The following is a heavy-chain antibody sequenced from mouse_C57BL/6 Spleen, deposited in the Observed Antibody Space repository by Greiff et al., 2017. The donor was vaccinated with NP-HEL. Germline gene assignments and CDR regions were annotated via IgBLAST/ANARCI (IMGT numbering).Heavy chain of an antibody. CDR2: ISDGGSYT. Sequence: DVMLVESGGGLVKPGGSLKLSCAASGFTFSSYAMSWVRQTPEKRLEWVATISDGGSYTYYPDNVKGRFTISRDNAKNNLYLQMSHLKSEDTAMYYCARGGGRGFDYWGQGTTLTVSS. V-gene: IGHV5-4*03. D-gene: IGHD3-3*01. CDR1: GFTFSSYA. CDR3: ARGGGRGFDY. J-gene: IGHJ2*01.